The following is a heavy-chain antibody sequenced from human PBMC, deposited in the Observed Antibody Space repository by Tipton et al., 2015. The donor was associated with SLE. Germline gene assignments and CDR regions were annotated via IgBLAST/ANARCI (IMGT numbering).Heavy chain of an antibody. CDR1: GGSITTYY. J-gene: IGHJ6*02. Sequence: TLSLTCTVSGGSITTYYWNWIRQPPGKGLEWIGNMYESGSTNYNPSLKSQVAIFVDTSTNQFSLRLSSVTAADTAVYYCAKMRTNWYGIDVWGQGTMVTVSS. CDR2: MYESGST. V-gene: IGHV4-59*01. CDR3: AKMRTNWYGIDV. D-gene: IGHD6-13*01.